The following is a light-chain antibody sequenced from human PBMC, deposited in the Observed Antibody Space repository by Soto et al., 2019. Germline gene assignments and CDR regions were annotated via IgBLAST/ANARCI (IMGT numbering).Light chain of an antibody. J-gene: IGLJ1*01. CDR1: SSDVGGYNY. Sequence: SVLTQPASLAGSPGQSITISCTGTSSDVGGYNYVSWYQQHPGKAPKLMIYEVSNRPSGVSNRFSGSKSGNTASLTISGLQDEDEADYYCSSYTSSSTLYVFGTGNQVTVL. V-gene: IGLV2-14*01. CDR2: EVS. CDR3: SSYTSSSTLYV.